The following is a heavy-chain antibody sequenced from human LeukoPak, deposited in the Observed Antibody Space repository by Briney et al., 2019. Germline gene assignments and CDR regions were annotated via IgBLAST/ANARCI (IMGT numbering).Heavy chain of an antibody. CDR1: GYTXIDYG. Sequence: ASVKVSCKASGYTXIDYGISGVRQAPGQGLEWMGWISIYNGNTNYAQKLQGRVAMTTEPSTSTAYMELRSLRSDDTAVYYCARDCDRSGYYCYWGQGTLVTVSS. J-gene: IGHJ4*02. CDR3: ARDCDRSGYYCY. CDR2: ISIYNGNT. D-gene: IGHD3-22*01. V-gene: IGHV1-18*01.